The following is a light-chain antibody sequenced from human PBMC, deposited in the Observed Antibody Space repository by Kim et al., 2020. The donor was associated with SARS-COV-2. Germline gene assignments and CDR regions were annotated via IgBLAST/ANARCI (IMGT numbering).Light chain of an antibody. CDR3: QEYNPYSPWT. CDR2: DAS. CDR1: QSISNW. J-gene: IGKJ1*01. Sequence: SVGDSVPTTCRARQSISNWLSWYQQQAGKAPKLLISDASTLQSGVPSRFSGSGSGTEFTLTISSLQPDDFATYYCQEYNPYSPWTFGQGTKVDIK. V-gene: IGKV1-5*01.